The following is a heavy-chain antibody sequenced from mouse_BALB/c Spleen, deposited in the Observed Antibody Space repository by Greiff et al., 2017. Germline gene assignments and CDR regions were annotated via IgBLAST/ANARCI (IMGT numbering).Heavy chain of an antibody. V-gene: IGHV1-54*01. CDR2: INPGSGGT. CDR3: ARQLGLFDY. Sequence: QVQLKESGAELVRPGTSVKVSCKASGYAFTNYLIEWVKQRPGQGLEWIGVINPGSGGTNYNEKFKGKATLTADKSSSTAYMQLSSLTSDDSAVYFCARQLGLFDYWGQGTTLTVSS. D-gene: IGHD3-1*01. J-gene: IGHJ2*01. CDR1: GYAFTNYL.